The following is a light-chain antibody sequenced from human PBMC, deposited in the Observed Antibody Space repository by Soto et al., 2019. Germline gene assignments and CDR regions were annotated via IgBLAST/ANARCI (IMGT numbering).Light chain of an antibody. CDR3: QQYSKYPWT. CDR1: QSIDKW. CDR2: KAS. Sequence: DIQMTQSPSTLSASVGDRVTVTCRASQSIDKWLAWYQQKTGKAPKLLMYKASLLQSGIPSRFSGSGSGTEFTLPTSSLQSDDVASYYCQQYSKYPWTFGQGTKVEV. V-gene: IGKV1-5*03. J-gene: IGKJ1*01.